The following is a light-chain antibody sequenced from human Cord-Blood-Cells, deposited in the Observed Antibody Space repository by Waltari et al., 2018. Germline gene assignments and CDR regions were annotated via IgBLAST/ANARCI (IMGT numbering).Light chain of an antibody. J-gene: IGKJ4*01. V-gene: IGKV1-33*01. Sequence: DIQMTQSPSSLSASVGDRVTITCQASQDISNYLNWYQHKPGKAPKLLIYDASNLETGVPSRFSGSGSGTDLTFTISSLQPEDIATYYCQQYDNLPRTFGGGTKVEIK. CDR1: QDISNY. CDR3: QQYDNLPRT. CDR2: DAS.